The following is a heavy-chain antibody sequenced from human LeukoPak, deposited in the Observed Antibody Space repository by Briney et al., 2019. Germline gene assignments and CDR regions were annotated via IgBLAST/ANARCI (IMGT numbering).Heavy chain of an antibody. CDR3: ARDLRSPRGDDPWFDP. CDR2: IYHSGNT. Sequence: RSSETLSLTCTVSGGSISSGSYYWSWIRQPPGKGLEWIGSIYHSGNTYYNPSLKSRVTISVDTSKNQFSLKLSSVTAADTAVYYCARDLRSPRGDDPWFDPWGQGTLVTVSS. D-gene: IGHD2-21*02. V-gene: IGHV4-39*07. CDR1: GGSISSGSYY. J-gene: IGHJ5*02.